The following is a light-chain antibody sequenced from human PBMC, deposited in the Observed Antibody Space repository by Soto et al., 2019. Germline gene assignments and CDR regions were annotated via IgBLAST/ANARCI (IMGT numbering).Light chain of an antibody. CDR3: QQYEDVHT. Sequence: DIQMTQSPSSLSASVGDRVTLTCQASQDISTFLNWYHQEPGKAPKLMFSDASALETGVPSRFRRSGAGTDFTFTISSQQQRYVGTYYCQQYEDVHTFGQGTKVGIK. V-gene: IGKV1-33*01. CDR1: QDISTF. J-gene: IGKJ2*01. CDR2: DAS.